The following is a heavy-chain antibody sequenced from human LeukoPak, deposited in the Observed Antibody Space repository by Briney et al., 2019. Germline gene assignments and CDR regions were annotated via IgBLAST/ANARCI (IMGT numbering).Heavy chain of an antibody. D-gene: IGHD3-22*01. CDR1: GGSISSYY. V-gene: IGHV4-59*01. CDR3: AMVPSGYYYGWFDP. Sequence: PSETLSLTCTVSGGSISSYYWSWIRQPPGKGLEWIGYIYYSGSTNYNPSLKSRVTISVDTSKNQFSLKLSSVTAADTAVYYCAMVPSGYYYGWFDPWGQGTLVTVSS. CDR2: IYYSGST. J-gene: IGHJ5*02.